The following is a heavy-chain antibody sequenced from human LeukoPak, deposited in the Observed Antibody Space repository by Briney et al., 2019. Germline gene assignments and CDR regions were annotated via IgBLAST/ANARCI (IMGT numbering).Heavy chain of an antibody. CDR1: GFTFSSYA. J-gene: IGHJ4*02. V-gene: IGHV3-23*01. CDR3: AKVFGYGYYFDY. Sequence: GGSLRLSCAASGFTFSSYAMSWVRQAPGEGREWVSAISGSGGSTYYADSVKGRFTISRDNSKNTLYLQMNSLRAEDTAVYYCAKVFGYGYYFDYWGQGTLVTVSS. CDR2: ISGSGGST. D-gene: IGHD5-18*01.